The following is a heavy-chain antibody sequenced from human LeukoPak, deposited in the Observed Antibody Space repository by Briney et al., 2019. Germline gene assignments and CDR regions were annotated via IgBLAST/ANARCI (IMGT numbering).Heavy chain of an antibody. CDR3: ARAWLRLKSTSCYRGCNWFDP. V-gene: IGHV4-31*03. J-gene: IGHJ5*02. CDR1: GGSISSGGYY. D-gene: IGHD2-2*01. Sequence: SETLSLTCTVSGGSISSGGYYWSWIRQHPGKGLEWIGYIYYSGSTYYNPSLKSRVTISVDTSKHQFSLKLSSVTAADTAVYYCARAWLRLKSTSCYRGCNWFDPWGQGTLVTVSS. CDR2: IYYSGST.